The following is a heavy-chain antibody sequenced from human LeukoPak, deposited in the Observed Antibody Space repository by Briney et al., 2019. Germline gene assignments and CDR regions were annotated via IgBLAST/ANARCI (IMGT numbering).Heavy chain of an antibody. Sequence: GGSLRLSCAASGFTVSSTYMSWVRQTPGKGLEWVSVIYSDGKVYYIDSVKGRFTISRDTSKNTVYLQMNSLRVEDTAVYFCAGRLCGDVGCSSAGADLFDYGGKGPWFPVS. CDR2: IYSDGKV. J-gene: IGHJ4*03. V-gene: IGHV3-53*01. CDR3: AGRLCGDVGCSSAGADLFDY. D-gene: IGHD2-21*01. CDR1: GFTVSSTY.